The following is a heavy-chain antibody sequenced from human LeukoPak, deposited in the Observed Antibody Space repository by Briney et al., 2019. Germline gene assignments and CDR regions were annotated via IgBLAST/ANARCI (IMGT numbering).Heavy chain of an antibody. V-gene: IGHV4-39*01. D-gene: IGHD3-10*01. CDR2: IYYSGST. CDR1: GGSISSSSYY. CDR3: ARHARTYYYGSGSPMGY. Sequence: SETLSLTCTVSGGSISSSSYYWGWIRQPPGKGLEWIGSIYYSGSTYYNPSLKGRATISVDTSKNQFSLKLSSGTAADPAVLYCARHARTYYYGSGSPMGYWGQGTLVTVSS. J-gene: IGHJ4*02.